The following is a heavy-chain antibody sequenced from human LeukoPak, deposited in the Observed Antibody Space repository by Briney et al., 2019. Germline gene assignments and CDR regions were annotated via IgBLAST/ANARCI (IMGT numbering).Heavy chain of an antibody. V-gene: IGHV4-59*01. CDR2: IYYSGST. D-gene: IGHD6-6*01. Sequence: SETLSLTCTVSVGSISTYYWSWIRQPPGKGLEWIGYIYYSGSTNYNPSLKSRVTISVDTSKNQFSLNLSSVTAADTAVYYCARVFYSSSSRYFFDSWGQGTLVTVSS. CDR3: ARVFYSSSSRYFFDS. J-gene: IGHJ4*02. CDR1: VGSISTYY.